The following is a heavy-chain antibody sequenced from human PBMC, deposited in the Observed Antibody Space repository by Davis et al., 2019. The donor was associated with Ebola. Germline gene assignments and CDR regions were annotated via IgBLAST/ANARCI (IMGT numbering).Heavy chain of an antibody. V-gene: IGHV3-30*04. CDR3: ARGGVPMVTIDS. D-gene: IGHD4/OR15-4a*01. CDR1: GFTFSTFP. Sequence: GESLKIPCEASGFTFSTFPMHWVRQAPGRGLEWVAVVSHDGITTYYADSVQGRFTISRDNTRNTLNLQMNSLRAEDTAVYYCARGGVPMVTIDSWGQGTLVTVSS. CDR2: VSHDGITT. J-gene: IGHJ4*02.